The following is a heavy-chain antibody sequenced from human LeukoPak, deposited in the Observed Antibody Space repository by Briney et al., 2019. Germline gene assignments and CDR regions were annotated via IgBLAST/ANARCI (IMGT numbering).Heavy chain of an antibody. V-gene: IGHV3-7*01. CDR3: ARDYGVAGLFDP. CDR2: IKEDGSEK. J-gene: IGHJ5*02. CDR1: RFTFINYL. D-gene: IGHD6-19*01. Sequence: PGGSLRLSCTASRFTFINYLMSWVRQAPGKGLEWVANIKEDGSEKYYVDSVKGRFTISRDNAKNSLYLQMNSLRAEDTAVYYCARDYGVAGLFDPWGQGTLVTVS.